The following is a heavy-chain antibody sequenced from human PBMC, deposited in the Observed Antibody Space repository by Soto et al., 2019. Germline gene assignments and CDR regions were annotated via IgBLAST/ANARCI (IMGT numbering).Heavy chain of an antibody. CDR1: GGSISSGGYY. V-gene: IGHV4-31*03. CDR3: ARVDSSGYYYNYFDY. J-gene: IGHJ4*02. Sequence: QVQLQESGPGLVKPSQTLSLTCTVSGGSISSGGYYWSWIRQHPGKGLEWIGYIYYSGSTYYNPSLKRRVTISVDTSKNQFALKLSSVTAADTAVYYCARVDSSGYYYNYFDYWGQGTLVTVSS. D-gene: IGHD3-22*01. CDR2: IYYSGST.